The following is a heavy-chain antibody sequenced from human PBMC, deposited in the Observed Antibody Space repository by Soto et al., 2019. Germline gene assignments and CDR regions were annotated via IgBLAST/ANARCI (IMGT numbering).Heavy chain of an antibody. Sequence: QVQLVESGGGVVQPGRSLRLSCAASGFTFSSYGMHWVRQAPGKGLEWVAVISYDGSKKYYTESVKGRFTISRDNSKNPLYLQMNSLRGDDTAVYYCAKEQQVVTFYFWGQGTLVIVSS. D-gene: IGHD6-13*01. CDR2: ISYDGSKK. CDR1: GFTFSSYG. CDR3: AKEQQVVTFYF. V-gene: IGHV3-30*18. J-gene: IGHJ4*02.